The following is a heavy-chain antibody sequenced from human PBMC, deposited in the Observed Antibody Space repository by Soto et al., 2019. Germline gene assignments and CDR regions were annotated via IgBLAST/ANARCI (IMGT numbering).Heavy chain of an antibody. CDR3: AGEGLPLAY. CDR1: GYTFTSYA. J-gene: IGHJ4*02. V-gene: IGHV1-3*05. Sequence: QVQLVQSGAEEKKPGASVKVSCKASGYTFTSYAMNWVRQAPGQRLEWMGGINAGNGNTKYSQKFQGRVTITRDTPASTAYMEPSSLRYKATAVYFCAGEGLPLAYWGQGTLVTVSS. CDR2: INAGNGNT. D-gene: IGHD2-15*01.